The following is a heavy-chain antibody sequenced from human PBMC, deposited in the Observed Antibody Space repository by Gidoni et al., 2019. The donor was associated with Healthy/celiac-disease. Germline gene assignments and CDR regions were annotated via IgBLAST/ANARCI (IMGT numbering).Heavy chain of an antibody. J-gene: IGHJ5*02. V-gene: IGHV5-51*01. D-gene: IGHD3-16*01. Sequence: EVQLVQSGAAVKKPGESLRISCQGYGYRFTNYWIGWVCQMPGKGLEWMGIIYPGDSDTIYSPSLEGQVTISVDKSISTAYLQWSSLKSSDTATYYCARRGGTDWFDPWGQGTLVTVSS. CDR2: IYPGDSDT. CDR3: ARRGGTDWFDP. CDR1: GYRFTNYW.